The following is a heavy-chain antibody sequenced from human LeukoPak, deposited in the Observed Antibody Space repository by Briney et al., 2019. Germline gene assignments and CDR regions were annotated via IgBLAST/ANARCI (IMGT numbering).Heavy chain of an antibody. CDR1: RFPFSNYW. CDR3: ARDMGWQQFDQ. Sequence: PGGPLRLSCVASRFPFSNYWMTWVRQAPGKGLERVANIKKDGGETYYMESVKGRFTISRDNARNSLYLQMNSLTVEDTAVYYCARDMGWQQFDQWGQGTLVTVSS. D-gene: IGHD5-24*01. CDR2: IKKDGGET. V-gene: IGHV3-7*01. J-gene: IGHJ4*02.